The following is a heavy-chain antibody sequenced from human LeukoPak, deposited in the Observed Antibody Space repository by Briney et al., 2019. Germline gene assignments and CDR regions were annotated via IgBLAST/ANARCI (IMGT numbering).Heavy chain of an antibody. V-gene: IGHV3-21*01. CDR3: ARDDRATIFGVVITGDNWFDP. CDR2: ISSSSYYI. D-gene: IGHD3-3*01. J-gene: IGHJ5*02. Sequence: PGGSLRLSCAASGFTFSSYNMNWVRQAPGKGLEWVSSISSSSYYIYYTDSVKGRFTISRDNSKNTLYLQMNSLRAEDTAVYYCARDDRATIFGVVITGDNWFDPWGQGTLVTVSS. CDR1: GFTFSSYN.